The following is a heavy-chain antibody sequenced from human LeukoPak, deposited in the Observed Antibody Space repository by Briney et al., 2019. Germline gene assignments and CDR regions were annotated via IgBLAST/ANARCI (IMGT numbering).Heavy chain of an antibody. Sequence: GGSLRLSCVASGFTFRHYDMSWVRQAPGKGLEWVSSINTSGGSTYYADSLQGRFTISGDNSMNTLHLQMNNVRAEDTALYYCMKLPTMIIVIDTDFEYWGQGAQVTVSS. D-gene: IGHD2-21*01. J-gene: IGHJ4*02. CDR2: INTSGGST. CDR3: MKLPTMIIVIDTDFEY. CDR1: GFTFRHYD. V-gene: IGHV3-23*01.